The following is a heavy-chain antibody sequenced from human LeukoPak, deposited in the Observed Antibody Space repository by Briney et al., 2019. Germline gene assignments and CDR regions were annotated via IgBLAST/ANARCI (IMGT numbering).Heavy chain of an antibody. CDR3: ASKGDITMIVVVDDAFDI. CDR2: IIPIFGTA. CDR1: GGTFSSYA. D-gene: IGHD3-22*01. Sequence: SVKVSCKASGGTFSSYAISWVRQAPGQGLEWMGGIIPIFGTANYAQKFQGRVTITTDESTSTAYMELSSLRSEDTAVYYCASKGDITMIVVVDDAFDIWSQGTMVTVSS. J-gene: IGHJ3*02. V-gene: IGHV1-69*05.